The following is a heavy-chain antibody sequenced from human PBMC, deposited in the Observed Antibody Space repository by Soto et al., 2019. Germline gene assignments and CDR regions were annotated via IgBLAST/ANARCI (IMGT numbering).Heavy chain of an antibody. CDR3: ARLVLRFLEWFLPQHYYYGMDV. CDR1: GGYFSGYY. D-gene: IGHD3-3*01. V-gene: IGHV4-34*01. CDR2: INHSGST. Sequence: SETLSLTCAVYGGYFSGYYWSRIRQPPGKGLEWVGEINHSGSTNYNPSLKSRVTISLDTSKNQFSPKLSSVTAADTAVYYCARLVLRFLEWFLPQHYYYGMDVWGQGTTVTVS. J-gene: IGHJ6*02.